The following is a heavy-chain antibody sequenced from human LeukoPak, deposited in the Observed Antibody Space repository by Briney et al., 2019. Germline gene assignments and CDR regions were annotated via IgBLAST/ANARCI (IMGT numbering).Heavy chain of an antibody. CDR2: ISSSGSTI. Sequence: GGSLRLSCAASGFTFSDYCMSWIRQAPGKGLEWVSYISSSGSTIYYADSVKGRFTISRDNAKNSLYLQVNSLRAEDTAVYYCAKGLPATLLDYWGQGTLVTVSS. CDR1: GFTFSDYC. CDR3: AKGLPATLLDY. D-gene: IGHD2-2*01. V-gene: IGHV3-11*01. J-gene: IGHJ4*02.